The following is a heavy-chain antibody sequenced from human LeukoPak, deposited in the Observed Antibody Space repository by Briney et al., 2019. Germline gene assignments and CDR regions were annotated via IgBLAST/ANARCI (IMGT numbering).Heavy chain of an antibody. CDR3: ARALGYCSGGSCTRGYNWFDP. Sequence: SETLSLTCTVSGDSFSSGSYYWNWIRQPPGKGLEWIGYIYYSGSTNYNPSLKSRVTISVDTSMNQFSLKLSFVTTADTAVYYCARALGYCSGGSCTRGYNWFDPWGQGTLVTVPS. CDR1: GDSFSSGSYY. J-gene: IGHJ5*02. D-gene: IGHD2-15*01. V-gene: IGHV4-61*01. CDR2: IYYSGST.